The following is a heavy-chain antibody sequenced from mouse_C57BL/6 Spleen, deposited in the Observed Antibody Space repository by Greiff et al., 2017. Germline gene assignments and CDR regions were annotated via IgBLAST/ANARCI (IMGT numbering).Heavy chain of an antibody. V-gene: IGHV1-80*01. CDR2: IYPGDGDT. Sequence: QVQLQQSGAELVKPGASVKISCKASGYAFSSYWMNWVKQRPGKGLEWIGQIYPGDGDTNYNGKITGKATLTADKSSSTAYMQLSSLTSEDSAVYFYARDYSSSKWFAYWGQGTLVTVSA. D-gene: IGHD1-1*01. CDR3: ARDYSSSKWFAY. J-gene: IGHJ3*01. CDR1: GYAFSSYW.